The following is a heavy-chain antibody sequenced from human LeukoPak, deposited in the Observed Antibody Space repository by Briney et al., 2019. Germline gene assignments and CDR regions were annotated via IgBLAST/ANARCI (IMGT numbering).Heavy chain of an antibody. J-gene: IGHJ4*02. D-gene: IGHD6-13*01. V-gene: IGHV3-30*02. CDR1: GFTFTAYG. Sequence: GGSLRLSCAPSGFTFTAYGMHWVRQAPGQGLEWGAFIRSDGSDKQYGGSVKGRFTISRDNSKNTLFLQMNSLRAEDTAVYYCAKPYSNCWYFDYWGQGTLVTVSS. CDR3: AKPYSNCWYFDY. CDR2: IRSDGSDK.